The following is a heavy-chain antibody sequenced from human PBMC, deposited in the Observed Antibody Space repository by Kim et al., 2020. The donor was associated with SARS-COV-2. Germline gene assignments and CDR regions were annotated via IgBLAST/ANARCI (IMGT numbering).Heavy chain of an antibody. D-gene: IGHD2-15*01. CDR3: ASSMLVVAALYYYYYGMDV. V-gene: IGHV3-48*03. CDR1: GFTFSSYE. CDR2: ISSSGSTI. Sequence: GGSLRLSCAASGFTFSSYEMNWVRQAPGKGLEWVSYISSSGSTIYYADSVKGRFTISRDNAKNSLYLQMNSLRAEDTAVYYCASSMLVVAALYYYYYGMDVWGQGTTVTVSS. J-gene: IGHJ6*02.